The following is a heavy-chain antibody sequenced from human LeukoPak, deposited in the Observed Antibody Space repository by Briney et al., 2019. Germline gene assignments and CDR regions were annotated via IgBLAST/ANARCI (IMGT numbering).Heavy chain of an antibody. CDR3: ARDCSRTSCYTRFDY. V-gene: IGHV1-8*03. D-gene: IGHD2-2*02. J-gene: IGHJ4*02. CDR2: MNPNSGNT. CDR1: GYTFTSYD. Sequence: GASVKVSCKASGYTFTSYDFNWVRQATGQGLEWMGWMNPNSGNTGYAQKFQGRVTITRSTSISTAYMELSSLGSEDTAVYYCARDCSRTSCYTRFDYWGQGTLVTVSS.